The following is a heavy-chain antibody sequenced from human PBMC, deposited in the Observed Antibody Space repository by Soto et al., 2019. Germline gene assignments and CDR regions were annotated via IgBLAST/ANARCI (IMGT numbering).Heavy chain of an antibody. V-gene: IGHV3-48*01. CDR1: GFTFSTYD. D-gene: IGHD2-15*01. Sequence: EVQLVESGGGLVQPGGSLRLSCAASGFTFSTYDMNWVRQAPGKGLEWVSYISSSTGTIYYADSVKGRFTISRDNAKNSLYLQMNSLRAEDTAVYYCARDGGPARFGYWGQGNLVTVSS. J-gene: IGHJ4*02. CDR3: ARDGGPARFGY. CDR2: ISSSTGTI.